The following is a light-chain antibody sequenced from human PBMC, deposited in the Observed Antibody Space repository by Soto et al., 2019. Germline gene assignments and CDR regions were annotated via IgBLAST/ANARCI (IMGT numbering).Light chain of an antibody. CDR2: SNN. CDR1: SSNIGSNG. CDR3: AAWDDSLNGV. Sequence: QAVVTQPPSASGTPGQRVTISCSGSSSNIGSNGVNWYRQLPGTAPKLLIYSNNQRPSGVPDRFSGSKSGTSASLAISGLQSEDEADYYCAAWDDSLNGVFGGGTQLTVL. J-gene: IGLJ2*01. V-gene: IGLV1-44*01.